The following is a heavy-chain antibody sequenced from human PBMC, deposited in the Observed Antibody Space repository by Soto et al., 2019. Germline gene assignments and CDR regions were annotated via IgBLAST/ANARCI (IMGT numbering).Heavy chain of an antibody. V-gene: IGHV3-23*01. J-gene: IGHJ6*02. CDR3: AKTSSGYPDYYYGMDV. CDR2: ISGSGGST. Sequence: GGSLRLSCAASGFTFSSYAMSWVRQAPGKGLEWVSAISGSGGSTYYADPVKGRFTISRDNSKNTLYLQMNSLRAEDTAVYYCAKTSSGYPDYYYGMDVWGQGTTVTVSS. CDR1: GFTFSSYA. D-gene: IGHD3-22*01.